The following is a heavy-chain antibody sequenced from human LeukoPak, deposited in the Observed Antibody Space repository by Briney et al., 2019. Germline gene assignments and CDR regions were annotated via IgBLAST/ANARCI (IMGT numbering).Heavy chain of an antibody. Sequence: GGSLRLSCAASGFTFSSYAMSWVRQAPGKGLEWVSAISGSGGSTYYADSVKGRFTISRDNAKNSLYLQMNSLRAEDTAVYYCAREGITIFGVAEFFDYWGQGTLVTVSS. D-gene: IGHD3-3*01. CDR1: GFTFSSYA. J-gene: IGHJ4*02. CDR3: AREGITIFGVAEFFDY. CDR2: ISGSGGST. V-gene: IGHV3-23*01.